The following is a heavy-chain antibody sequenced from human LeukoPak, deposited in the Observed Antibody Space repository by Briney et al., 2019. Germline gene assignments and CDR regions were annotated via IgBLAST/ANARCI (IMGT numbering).Heavy chain of an antibody. CDR1: GGSISSSNW. V-gene: IGHV4-4*02. CDR3: AKTGPSSDYYYYYMDV. CDR2: IYHSGST. Sequence: SETLSLTCAVSGGSISSSNWWSWVRQPPGKGLEWIGEIYHSGSTNYNPSLKSRVTISVDTSKNQFSLKLSSVTAADTAVYYCAKTGPSSDYYYYYMDVWGKGTTVTISS. D-gene: IGHD3-22*01. J-gene: IGHJ6*03.